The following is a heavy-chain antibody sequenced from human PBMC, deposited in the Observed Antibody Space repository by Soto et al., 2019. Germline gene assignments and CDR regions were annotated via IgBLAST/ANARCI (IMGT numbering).Heavy chain of an antibody. CDR1: GFTFSSYG. CDR3: AKAILTGYYGVAPFDY. J-gene: IGHJ4*02. CDR2: ISYDGSNK. Sequence: GGSLRLSCAASGFTFSSYGMHWVRQAPGKGLEWVAVISYDGSNKYYADSVKGRFTISRDNSKNTLYLQMNSLRAEDTAVYYCAKAILTGYYGVAPFDYWGQGTLVTVSS. D-gene: IGHD3-9*01. V-gene: IGHV3-30*18.